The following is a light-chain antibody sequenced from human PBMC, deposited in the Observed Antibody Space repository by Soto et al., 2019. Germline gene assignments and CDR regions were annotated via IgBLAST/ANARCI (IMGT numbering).Light chain of an antibody. CDR3: SSYTSSSTPYV. V-gene: IGLV2-14*01. J-gene: IGLJ1*01. Sequence: QSVLTQPASVSGSPGQSITISCTGTSSDVGGYNYVSWYQQHPVKAPKLMIYDVTNRPSGVSDRFSGSKSGNTASLTISGLQAEDEADYYCSSYTSSSTPYVFGTGTNATVL. CDR1: SSDVGGYNY. CDR2: DVT.